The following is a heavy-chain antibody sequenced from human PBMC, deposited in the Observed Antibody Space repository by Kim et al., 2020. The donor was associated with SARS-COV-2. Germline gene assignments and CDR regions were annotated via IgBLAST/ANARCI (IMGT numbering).Heavy chain of an antibody. D-gene: IGHD3-10*01. Sequence: LRRTLSLTCAVSGGSISSSNWWSWVRQPPGKGLEWIGEIYHSGSTNHNPSLKSRVTISVDKSKNQFSLKLSSVTAADTAVYYCARYLGRGGYYGMDVWGQGTTVTVSS. J-gene: IGHJ6*02. V-gene: IGHV4-4*02. CDR1: GGSISSSNW. CDR3: ARYLGRGGYYGMDV. CDR2: IYHSGST.